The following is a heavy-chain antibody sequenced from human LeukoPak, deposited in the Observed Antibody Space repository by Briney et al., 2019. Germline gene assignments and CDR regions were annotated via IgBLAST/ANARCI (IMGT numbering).Heavy chain of an antibody. CDR3: ARDWGAGGSYDY. Sequence: GGSLRLSCAASGFIFSQYSMNWVRQAPGKGLEWVSHIRSSSETFYADSVKGRFTISRDNAKNSLYVQMNSLRAEDTAVYYCARDWGAGGSYDYWGQGTLVTVSS. V-gene: IGHV3-48*01. CDR1: GFIFSQYS. CDR2: IRSSSET. J-gene: IGHJ4*02. D-gene: IGHD1-26*01.